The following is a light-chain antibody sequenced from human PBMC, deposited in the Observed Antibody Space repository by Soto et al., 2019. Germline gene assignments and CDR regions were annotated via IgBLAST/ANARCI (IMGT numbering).Light chain of an antibody. J-gene: IGKJ2*01. CDR1: QNVFKGSNNKDC. V-gene: IGKV4-1*01. CDR2: WAS. CDR3: QQFSSPPFFP. Sequence: DILMTQSPDSLAVSLGETATINCKSSQNVFKGSNNKDCLAWYQQKPGQPPKLLLYWASTRESGVPDRFSGSGSGTDFTLTISSLQAEDVAIYYCQQFSSPPFFPFGQGTKVDI.